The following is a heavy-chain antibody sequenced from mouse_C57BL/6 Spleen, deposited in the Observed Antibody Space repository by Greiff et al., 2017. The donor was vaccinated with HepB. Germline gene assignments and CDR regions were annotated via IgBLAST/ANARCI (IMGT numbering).Heavy chain of an antibody. CDR1: GYNFTSYW. J-gene: IGHJ1*03. D-gene: IGHD1-1*01. CDR2: IDPSDSET. V-gene: IGHV1-52*01. Sequence: QVQLQQPGAELVRPGSSVKLSCKASGYNFTSYWMHWVKQRPIQGLEWIGNIDPSDSETHYNQKFKDKATLTVDKSSSTAYMQLSSLTSEDSAVYYCARRTTVVATDWYFDVWGTGTTVTVSS. CDR3: ARRTTVVATDWYFDV.